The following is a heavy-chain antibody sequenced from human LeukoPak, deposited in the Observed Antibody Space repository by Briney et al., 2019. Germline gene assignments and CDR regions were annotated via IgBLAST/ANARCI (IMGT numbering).Heavy chain of an antibody. CDR2: IWYDGSNK. CDR3: AKALYGDYNWFDP. CDR1: GFTFSSYG. J-gene: IGHJ5*02. D-gene: IGHD4-17*01. V-gene: IGHV3-33*06. Sequence: GGSLRLSCAASGFTFSSYGMHWVRQAPGKGLEWVAVIWYDGSNKYYADSVKGRFTISRDNSKNTLYLQMNSLRAEDTAVYCCAKALYGDYNWFDPWGQGTLVTVSS.